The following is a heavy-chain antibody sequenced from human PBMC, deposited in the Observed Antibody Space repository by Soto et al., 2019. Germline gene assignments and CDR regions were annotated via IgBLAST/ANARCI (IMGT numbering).Heavy chain of an antibody. Sequence: GGSLRLSCAASGFTFSSYAMSWVRQAPGKGLEWVSAISGSGGGTCYADSVKGRFTISRDNSKNTLYLEMNSLRAEDTAIYYCAKEDFGYTYGDYGVYVWGQGTTVTVSS. V-gene: IGHV3-23*01. J-gene: IGHJ6*02. CDR3: AKEDFGYTYGDYGVYV. CDR2: ISGSGGGT. CDR1: GFTFSSYA. D-gene: IGHD5-18*01.